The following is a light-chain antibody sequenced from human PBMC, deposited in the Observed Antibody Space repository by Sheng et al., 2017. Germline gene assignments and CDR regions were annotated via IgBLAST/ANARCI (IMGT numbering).Light chain of an antibody. CDR2: AAS. CDR3: QNYHSAPFT. J-gene: IGKJ4*01. Sequence: DVQMTQSPSSLSASVGDGVTITCRTSQGISSSLAWYRQEPGKAPQLLIYAASTLQSGVPSRFSGSGSGTDFTLTISCLQSEDVATYFCQNYHSAPFTFGGGTKVEIK. V-gene: IGKV1-27*01. CDR1: QGISSS.